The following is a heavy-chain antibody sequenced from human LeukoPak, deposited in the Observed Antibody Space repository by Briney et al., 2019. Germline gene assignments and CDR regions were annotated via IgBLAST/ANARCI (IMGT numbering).Heavy chain of an antibody. Sequence: GGSLRLSCAASGFSFSSYWMNWVRQAPGKGLEWVATVSGSGDRMYHADSVKGRFTISRDNSKNTIYLQMNSLRAEDTALYYCAKAAAAPGFDFWGQGTLVTVSS. CDR3: AKAAAAPGFDF. J-gene: IGHJ4*02. D-gene: IGHD6-13*01. V-gene: IGHV3-23*01. CDR1: GFSFSSYW. CDR2: VSGSGDRM.